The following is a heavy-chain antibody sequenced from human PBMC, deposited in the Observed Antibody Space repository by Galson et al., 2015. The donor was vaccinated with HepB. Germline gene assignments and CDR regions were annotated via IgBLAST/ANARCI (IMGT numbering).Heavy chain of an antibody. Sequence: PALVKPTQPLTLTCTVSGFSLNTSEMCVSWIRQPPGKALEWLARVDWDDDKYYNTSLKTRLTISRDTSKDQVVLRMTNMDPADTATYYCARTRIEAAEKQGQFYFNGMDVWGQGTTVTVSS. V-gene: IGHV2-70*11. CDR1: GFSLNTSEMC. CDR3: ARTRIEAAEKQGQFYFNGMDV. CDR2: VDWDDDK. D-gene: IGHD6-13*01. J-gene: IGHJ6*02.